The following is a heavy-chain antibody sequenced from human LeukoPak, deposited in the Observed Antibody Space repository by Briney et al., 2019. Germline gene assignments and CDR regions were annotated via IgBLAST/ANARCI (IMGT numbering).Heavy chain of an antibody. V-gene: IGHV4-59*11. D-gene: IGHD3-22*01. CDR3: ASYYDSSGYYNY. CDR2: IYYSGSP. Sequence: SETLSLTCTVSGGSISSHYWSWIRQPPGKGLEWIGYIYYSGSPNYNPSLKSRVTISVDTSKNQFSLKLSSVTAADTAVYYCASYYDSSGYYNYWGQGTLVTVSS. CDR1: GGSISSHY. J-gene: IGHJ4*02.